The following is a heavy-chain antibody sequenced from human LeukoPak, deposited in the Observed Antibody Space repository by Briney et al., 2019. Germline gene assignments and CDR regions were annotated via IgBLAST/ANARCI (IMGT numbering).Heavy chain of an antibody. J-gene: IGHJ4*02. V-gene: IGHV4-39*07. CDR1: GGSISSSSYY. D-gene: IGHD3-9*01. Sequence: SETLSLTCTVSGGSISSSSYYWGWIRQPPGKGLEWIGSIYYSGSTYYNPSLKSRVTISVDTSKNQFSLKLDSVTAADTAVYYCAKTAYFDWLSYFDYWGQGTLVTVSS. CDR2: IYYSGST. CDR3: AKTAYFDWLSYFDY.